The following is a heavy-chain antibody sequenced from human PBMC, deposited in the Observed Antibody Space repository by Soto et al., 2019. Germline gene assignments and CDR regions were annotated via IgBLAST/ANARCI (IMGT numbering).Heavy chain of an antibody. J-gene: IGHJ4*02. CDR3: AREGLYDSSGYYPYYFDY. CDR2: ISSSGSII. CDR1: GLAFSRYS. V-gene: IGHV3-48*02. D-gene: IGHD3-22*01. Sequence: EVKLVESGGGLVRPGGSLRLSCAASGLAFSRYSMNWVRQAPGKGLEWIAYISSSGSIISYSDSVKGRFTISRDNDKDSLYLQMNSLREEDAAVYFCAREGLYDSSGYYPYYFDYWGLGTLVTVSS.